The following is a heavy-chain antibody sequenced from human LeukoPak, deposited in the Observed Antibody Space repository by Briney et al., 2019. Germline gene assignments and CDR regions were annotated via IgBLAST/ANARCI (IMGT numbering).Heavy chain of an antibody. D-gene: IGHD1-20*01. J-gene: IGHJ4*02. Sequence: SETLSLTCTVSGGSINSGRYYWSWIRQPAGRGLEWIGHISTSGRTSYSPSLKSRVTISVDKSKNQFSLQLSSVTAADTAVYYCARRITGILAPFDYWAQGTLVTVSS. CDR1: GGSINSGRYY. CDR3: ARRITGILAPFDY. CDR2: ISTSGRT. V-gene: IGHV4-61*09.